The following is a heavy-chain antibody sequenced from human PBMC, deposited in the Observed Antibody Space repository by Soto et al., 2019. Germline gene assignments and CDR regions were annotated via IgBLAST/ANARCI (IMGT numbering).Heavy chain of an antibody. D-gene: IGHD6-13*01. CDR1: GGSISSYY. Sequence: SETLSLTCTVSGGSISSYYWSWIRQPAGKGLEWIGRIYTSGSTNYNPSLKSRVTMSVDTSKNQFSLKLSSVTAADTAVYYCARETEYSSSPRGRFDPWGQGTLVTVSS. J-gene: IGHJ5*02. CDR3: ARETEYSSSPRGRFDP. CDR2: IYTSGST. V-gene: IGHV4-4*07.